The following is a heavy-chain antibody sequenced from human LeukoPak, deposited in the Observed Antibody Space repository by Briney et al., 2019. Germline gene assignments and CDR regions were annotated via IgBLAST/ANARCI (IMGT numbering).Heavy chain of an antibody. Sequence: SETLSLTCTVSGGSISSGDYYWSWIRQPPGRGLEWIGYIYYSGSTYYNPSLKSRVTISVDTSKNQFSLKLSSVTAADTAVYCCAREGDRVINDYWGQGTLVTVSS. CDR1: GGSISSGDYY. V-gene: IGHV4-30-4*08. D-gene: IGHD1-14*01. CDR2: IYYSGST. CDR3: AREGDRVINDY. J-gene: IGHJ4*02.